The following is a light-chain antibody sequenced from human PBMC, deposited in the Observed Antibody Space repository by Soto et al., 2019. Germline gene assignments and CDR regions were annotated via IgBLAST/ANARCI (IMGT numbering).Light chain of an antibody. CDR2: RNN. CDR3: AAWDDRLSAL. CDR1: SSNIGSKY. V-gene: IGLV1-47*01. Sequence: QSVLTQPPSASGTPGQRVTISCSGSSSNIGSKYVYWYQQLPGTAPKLLIYRNNPRPSGVPDRFSGSKSGTSASLAISGLRSEDEADYYCAAWDDRLSALFGGGTKVTVL. J-gene: IGLJ2*01.